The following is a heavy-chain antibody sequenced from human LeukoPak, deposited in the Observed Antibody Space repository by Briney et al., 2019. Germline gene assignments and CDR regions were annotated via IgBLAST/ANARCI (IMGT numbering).Heavy chain of an antibody. CDR1: GFTFSSYG. D-gene: IGHD3-22*01. V-gene: IGHV3-33*01. CDR2: IWYDGSNK. CDR3: ARGDLSGYLDY. J-gene: IGHJ4*02. Sequence: GGSLRLSCAASGFTFSSYGMHWVRQAPGKGLEWVAVIWYDGSNKYHADSVKGRFTISRDNSKNTLYLQMNSLRAEDTAVYYCARGDLSGYLDYWGQGTLVTVSS.